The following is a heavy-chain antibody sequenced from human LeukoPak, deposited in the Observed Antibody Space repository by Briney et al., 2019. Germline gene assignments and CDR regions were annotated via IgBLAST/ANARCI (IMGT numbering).Heavy chain of an antibody. D-gene: IGHD5-24*01. CDR3: ARGASRGFDY. J-gene: IGHJ4*02. CDR1: GFTFSSYE. V-gene: IGHV3-48*02. Sequence: GGTLRLSCAASGFTFSSYEMNWVRQAPGKGLEWVSYISSSSSTTYYADSVKGRFTISRHNAKNSLYLQMNSLRDEDTAVYYCARGASRGFDYWGQGTLVTVSS. CDR2: ISSSSSTT.